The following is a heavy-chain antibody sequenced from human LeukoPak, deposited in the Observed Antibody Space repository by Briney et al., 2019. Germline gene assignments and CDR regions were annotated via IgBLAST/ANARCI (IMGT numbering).Heavy chain of an antibody. CDR3: AKGGGLRFLEWLLSTDYMDV. V-gene: IGHV3-23*01. J-gene: IGHJ6*03. D-gene: IGHD3-3*01. Sequence: GGSLRLSCAASGFTFSSYAMSWVRQAPGKGLEWVSAISGSGGSTYYADSVKGRFTISRDNSKNTLYLQMNSLRAEDTAVYYCAKGGGLRFLEWLLSTDYMDVWGKGTTVTVSS. CDR1: GFTFSSYA. CDR2: ISGSGGST.